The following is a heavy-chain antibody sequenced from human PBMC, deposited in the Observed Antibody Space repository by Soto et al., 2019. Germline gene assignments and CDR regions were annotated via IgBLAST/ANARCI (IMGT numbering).Heavy chain of an antibody. CDR3: ARVQGSNWDLPSDY. V-gene: IGHV1-18*01. CDR2: ISAYNGNT. CDR1: GYTFTSYG. J-gene: IGHJ4*02. Sequence: ASVKVSCKASGYTFTSYGISCVRQAPGQGLEWMGWISAYNGNTNYAQKLQGRVTMTTDTSTSTAYMELRSLRSDDTAVYYCARVQGSNWDLPSDYWGQGTLVTVSS. D-gene: IGHD6-13*01.